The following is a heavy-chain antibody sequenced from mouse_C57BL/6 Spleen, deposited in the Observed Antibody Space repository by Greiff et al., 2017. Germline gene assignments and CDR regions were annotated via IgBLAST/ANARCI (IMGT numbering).Heavy chain of an antibody. Sequence: VQLQQSGAELVRPGASVKLSCKAFGYTFTDYYINWVKQRPGQGLEWIARIYPGSGNTYYNEKFKGKATLTAEKSSSTAYMQLSSLTSEDSAVYFCARDFYDGYPWFAYWDQGTLVSVSA. CDR1: GYTFTDYY. CDR2: IYPGSGNT. J-gene: IGHJ3*01. CDR3: ARDFYDGYPWFAY. V-gene: IGHV1-76*01. D-gene: IGHD2-3*01.